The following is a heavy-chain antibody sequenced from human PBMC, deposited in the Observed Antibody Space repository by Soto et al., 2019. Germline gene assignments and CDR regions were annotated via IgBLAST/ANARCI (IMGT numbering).Heavy chain of an antibody. J-gene: IGHJ4*02. Sequence: VSVKVSCKASGYTFTGYCMHWVRQAPGQGLEWMGWINPNSGGTNYAQKFQGWVTMTRDTSISTAYMELSRLRSDDTAVYYCARWNGDYLDYWGQGTLVTVSS. D-gene: IGHD1-1*01. CDR2: INPNSGGT. CDR1: GYTFTGYC. V-gene: IGHV1-2*04. CDR3: ARWNGDYLDY.